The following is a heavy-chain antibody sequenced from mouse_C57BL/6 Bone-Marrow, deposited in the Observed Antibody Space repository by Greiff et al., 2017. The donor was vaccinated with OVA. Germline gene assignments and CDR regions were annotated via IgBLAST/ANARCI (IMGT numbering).Heavy chain of an antibody. Sequence: EVKLQQSGPGLVKPSQSLSLTCSVTGYSITSGYYWNWIRQFPGNKLEWMGYISYDGSNNYNPSLKNRISITRDTSKNQFFLKLNSVTTEDTATYYCARDLGSYYGSSYGYWGQGTTLTVSS. CDR1: GYSITSGYY. D-gene: IGHD1-1*01. J-gene: IGHJ2*01. CDR2: ISYDGSN. V-gene: IGHV3-6*01. CDR3: ARDLGSYYGSSYGY.